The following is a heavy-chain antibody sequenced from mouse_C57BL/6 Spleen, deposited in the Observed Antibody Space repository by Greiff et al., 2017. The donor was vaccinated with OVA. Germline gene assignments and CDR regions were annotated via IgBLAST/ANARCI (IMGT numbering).Heavy chain of an antibody. CDR1: GYSITSDY. D-gene: IGHD1-1*01. Sequence: VQLQQSGPGLAKPSQTLSLTCSVTGYSITSDYWNWIRKFPGNKLEYMGYISYSGSTYYNPSLKSRISITRDTSKNQYYLQLNSVTTEDTATYYCAGFPYYYGSSYWYFDVWGTGTTVTVSS. J-gene: IGHJ1*03. CDR2: ISYSGST. V-gene: IGHV3-8*01. CDR3: AGFPYYYGSSYWYFDV.